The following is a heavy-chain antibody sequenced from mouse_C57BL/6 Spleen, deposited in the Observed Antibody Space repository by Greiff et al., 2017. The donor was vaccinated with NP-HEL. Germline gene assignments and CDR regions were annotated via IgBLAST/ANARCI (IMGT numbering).Heavy chain of an antibody. V-gene: IGHV5-17*01. CDR3: ARSGQVPYWYFDV. Sequence: EVKLMESGGGLVKPGGSLKLSCAASGFTFSDYGMHWVRQAPEKGLEWVAYISRGSSTIYYADTVKGRFTISRDNAKNTLFLQMTSLRAEDTAMYYWARSGQVPYWYFDVWGTGTTVTVSS. D-gene: IGHD1-3*01. CDR1: GFTFSDYG. CDR2: ISRGSSTI. J-gene: IGHJ1*03.